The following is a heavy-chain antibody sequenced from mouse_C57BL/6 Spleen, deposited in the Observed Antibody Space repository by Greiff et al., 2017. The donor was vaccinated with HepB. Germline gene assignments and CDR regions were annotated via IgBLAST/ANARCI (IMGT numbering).Heavy chain of an antibody. CDR3: ARGGLPYFDY. V-gene: IGHV1-82*01. CDR2: IYPGDGDT. J-gene: IGHJ2*01. D-gene: IGHD2-4*01. CDR1: GYAFSSSW. Sequence: QVQLKQSGPELVKPGASVKISCKASGYAFSSSWMNWVKQRPGKGLEWIGRIYPGDGDTNYNGKFKGKATLTADKSSSTAYMQLSSLTSEDSAVYFCARGGLPYFDYWGQGTTLTVSS.